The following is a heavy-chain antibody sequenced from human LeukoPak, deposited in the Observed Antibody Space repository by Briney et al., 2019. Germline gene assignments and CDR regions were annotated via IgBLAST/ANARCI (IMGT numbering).Heavy chain of an antibody. CDR1: GFAFRNYA. V-gene: IGHV3-23*01. CDR3: ARTTSMSYVGDAFDI. J-gene: IGHJ3*02. D-gene: IGHD1-26*01. Sequence: GGSLRLSCEASGFAFRNYAMAWVRQSPGKGLEWVSGISAGGSRTYYSESVKGRFTISRDNSKNTLYLQMNSLRAEDTAVYYCARTTSMSYVGDAFDIWGQGTMVTVSS. CDR2: ISAGGSRT.